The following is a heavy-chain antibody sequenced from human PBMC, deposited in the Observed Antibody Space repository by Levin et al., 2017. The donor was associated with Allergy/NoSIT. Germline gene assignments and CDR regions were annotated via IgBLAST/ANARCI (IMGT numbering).Heavy chain of an antibody. Sequence: LSLTCAASGFTFSSYAMSWVRQAPGKGLEWVSAISGSGGSTYYADSVKGRFTISRDNSKNTLYLQMNSLRAEDTAVYYCAKWRAVAGTGRTEYNWFDPWGQGTLVTVSS. J-gene: IGHJ5*02. CDR2: ISGSGGST. CDR3: AKWRAVAGTGRTEYNWFDP. V-gene: IGHV3-23*01. D-gene: IGHD6-19*01. CDR1: GFTFSSYA.